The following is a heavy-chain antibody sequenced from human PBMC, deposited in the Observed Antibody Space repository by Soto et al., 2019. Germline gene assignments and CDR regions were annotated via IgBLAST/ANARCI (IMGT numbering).Heavy chain of an antibody. D-gene: IGHD3-16*02. V-gene: IGHV1-69*06. CDR1: GGTFSIYA. J-gene: IGHJ3*02. Sequence: AASVKGSCKASGGTFSIYAISWVRQAPGQGLEWMGGIIPIFGTANYAQKFQGRVTITADKSTSTAYMELSSLRSEDTAVYYCARDPIVEGAFDIWGQGRMVT. CDR2: IIPIFGTA. CDR3: ARDPIVEGAFDI.